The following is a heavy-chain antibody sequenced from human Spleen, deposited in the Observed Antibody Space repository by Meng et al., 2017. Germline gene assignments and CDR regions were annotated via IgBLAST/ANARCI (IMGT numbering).Heavy chain of an antibody. CDR1: GGSFSGDF. CDR2: ILQSGST. J-gene: IGHJ4*02. D-gene: IGHD3-22*01. V-gene: IGHV4-34*12. CDR3: ARVYESSGYHFDY. Sequence: SETLSLTCAVYGGSFSGDFWTWIRQSPGKGLEWIGEILQSGSTNYNPSLKSRVTISVDTSKNQFSLRLTSVTAADTAVYYCARVYESSGYHFDYWGQGTLVTVSS.